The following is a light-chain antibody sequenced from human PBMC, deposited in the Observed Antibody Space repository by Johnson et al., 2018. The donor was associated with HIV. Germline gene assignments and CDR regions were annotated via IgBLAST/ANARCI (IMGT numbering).Light chain of an antibody. J-gene: IGLJ1*01. Sequence: QPVLTQPPSVSAAPGQKVTISCSGSSSNIENYYVSWYQHHPGTAPKLLIYDNNKRPSGIPDRFSGSKSGTSATLGITGLQTGDEADYYCGTWDSSLSNFVFGIGTKVSVL. CDR3: GTWDSSLSNFV. CDR1: SSNIENYY. CDR2: DNN. V-gene: IGLV1-51*01.